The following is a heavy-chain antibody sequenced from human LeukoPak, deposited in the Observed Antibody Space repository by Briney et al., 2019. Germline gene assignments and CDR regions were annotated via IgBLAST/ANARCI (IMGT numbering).Heavy chain of an antibody. Sequence: GGSLRLSCAASGFNFRSYGMHWVRQAPGKGLEWVALIWYDGSKKYFADSAKGRFTISKDNSKNTLYLQMNSLRAEDTAVYYCARDPAVAGYYFVYWGQGTLVTVSS. CDR1: GFNFRSYG. V-gene: IGHV3-33*01. CDR3: ARDPAVAGYYFVY. J-gene: IGHJ4*02. CDR2: IWYDGSKK. D-gene: IGHD6-19*01.